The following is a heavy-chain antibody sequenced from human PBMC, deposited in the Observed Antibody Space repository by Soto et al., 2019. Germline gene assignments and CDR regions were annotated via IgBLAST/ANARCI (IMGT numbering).Heavy chain of an antibody. J-gene: IGHJ4*02. CDR2: IYYSGST. CDR3: ARQYLQVTSTYYFDY. D-gene: IGHD3-9*01. CDR1: GGSISSSSYY. Sequence: SETLSLTCTVSGGSISSSSYYWGWIRQPPGKGLEWIGSIYYSGSTYYNPSLKSRVTISVDTSKNQFSLKLSSVTAADTAVYYCARQYLQVTSTYYFDYWGQGTLVTVSS. V-gene: IGHV4-39*01.